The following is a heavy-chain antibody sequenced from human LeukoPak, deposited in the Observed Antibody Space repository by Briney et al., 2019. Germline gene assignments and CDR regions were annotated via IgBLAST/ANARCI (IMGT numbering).Heavy chain of an antibody. D-gene: IGHD5-24*01. J-gene: IGHJ4*02. Sequence: SETLSLTCSVSGDSLSSSYWGWIRQSPGKGLEWLGYIYYTGTTTYNSSLKSRVTISLDTSKNQFSLKLTSVTAADTAVYFCATRDGYKFYFDSWGQGTLVTVSS. CDR3: ATRDGYKFYFDS. CDR1: GDSLSSSY. CDR2: IYYTGTT. V-gene: IGHV4-59*08.